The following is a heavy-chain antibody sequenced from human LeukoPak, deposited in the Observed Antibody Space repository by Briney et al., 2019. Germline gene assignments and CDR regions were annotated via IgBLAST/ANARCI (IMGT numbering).Heavy chain of an antibody. CDR3: ARGLGGYSYGYQGQLDYMDV. V-gene: IGHV4-59*11. CDR2: MSDSVTS. D-gene: IGHD5-18*01. J-gene: IGHJ6*03. Sequence: SETLSLTCTVSGGSFSSHYWGWIRQSPGKGLEWIAYMFDSVTSKDNMSDSVTSKDNPSLKGRLTLSADTSKNQFSLKLSSVTAADTAVYYCARGLGGYSYGYQGQLDYMDVWGKGTTVTVSS. CDR1: GGSFSSHY.